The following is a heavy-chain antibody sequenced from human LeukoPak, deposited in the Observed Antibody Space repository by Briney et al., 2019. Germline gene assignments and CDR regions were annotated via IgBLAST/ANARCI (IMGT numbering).Heavy chain of an antibody. CDR2: IYTSWST. D-gene: IGHD2-15*01. CDR3: ARDRTLYCSGGSCSYYYYYYYMDV. J-gene: IGHJ6*03. Sequence: PSETLSLTCTVSGGSISSYYWSWIRQPAGKGLEWIGRIYTSWSTNYNPSLKSRVTMSVDTSKNQFSLKLSSVTAADTAVYYCARDRTLYCSGGSCSYYYYYYYMDVWGKGTTVTVSS. CDR1: GGSISSYY. V-gene: IGHV4-4*07.